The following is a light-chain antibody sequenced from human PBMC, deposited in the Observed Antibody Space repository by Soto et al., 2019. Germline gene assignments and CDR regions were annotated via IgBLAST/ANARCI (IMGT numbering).Light chain of an antibody. CDR3: CSYGGSLYV. CDR2: DVT. Sequence: SVLTQPRSVSGSPGQSVTISCTGTSSNVGGYNRVSWYQHHPGKAPKLMIYDVTKRPSGVPDRFSGSKSGNTASLTISGLQAEDEADYYCCSYGGSLYVFGTGTKVTVL. V-gene: IGLV2-11*01. CDR1: SSNVGGYNR. J-gene: IGLJ1*01.